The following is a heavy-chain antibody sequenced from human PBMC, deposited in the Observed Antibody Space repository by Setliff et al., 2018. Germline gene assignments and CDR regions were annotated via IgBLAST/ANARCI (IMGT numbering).Heavy chain of an antibody. Sequence: SGPTLVNPTQTLTLTCAFSGFSLTASGMCVTWIRQPPGKTLEWLARIDWDDAKYYRTSLKTRPTISKDTSKNQVVLTMTNMDPVDTATYYCARINMVRGVPPHLDYWGQGTLVTVSS. J-gene: IGHJ4*02. D-gene: IGHD3-10*01. CDR3: ARINMVRGVPPHLDY. V-gene: IGHV2-70*11. CDR1: GFSLTASGMC. CDR2: IDWDDAK.